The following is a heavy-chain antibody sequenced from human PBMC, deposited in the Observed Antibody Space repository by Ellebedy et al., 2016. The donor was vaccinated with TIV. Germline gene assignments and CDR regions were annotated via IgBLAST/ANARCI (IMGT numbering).Heavy chain of an antibody. CDR3: ARTDPWQPIDD. CDR2: VYYSGSP. V-gene: IGHV4-39*01. J-gene: IGHJ4*02. D-gene: IGHD2-21*02. CDR1: GGSVSSTRYY. Sequence: MPGGSLRLSCSVSGGSVSSTRYYWAWIRQPPGKGLEWIGSVYYSGSPYYNPSFKSRVTLSADTSKNQFSLHLRTVTAADTAVYYCARTDPWQPIDDWGQGILVSVSS.